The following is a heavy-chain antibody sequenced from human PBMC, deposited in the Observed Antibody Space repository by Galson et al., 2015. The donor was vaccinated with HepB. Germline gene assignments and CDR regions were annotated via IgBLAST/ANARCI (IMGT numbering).Heavy chain of an antibody. J-gene: IGHJ6*02. CDR1: GFTFSNYA. CDR2: ISYDGSNQ. V-gene: IGHV3-30*18. Sequence: SLRLSCAASGFTFSNYAIHWVRQAPGKGLEWVAVISYDGSNQSCADSVKGRFTISRDNSKNTLSLQMNSLRAEDAAVYFCAEEGSPYYYYYGMDVWGQGTTVTVSS. D-gene: IGHD3-10*01. CDR3: AEEGSPYYYYYGMDV.